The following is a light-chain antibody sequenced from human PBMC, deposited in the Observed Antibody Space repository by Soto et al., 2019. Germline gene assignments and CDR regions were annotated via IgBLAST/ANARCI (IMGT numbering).Light chain of an antibody. CDR2: EVN. V-gene: IGLV2-14*01. J-gene: IGLJ3*02. CDR1: SSDIGAYDY. CDR3: CSYAHTSRV. Sequence: QSALTQPASLSGSPGQSITISCTGTSSDIGAYDYVSWFQQHPGKAPKLMISEVNNRPSGVSNRFSGSKSGNTAYLTISGLQVEDEADYYCCSYAHTSRVFGGGTKLTVL.